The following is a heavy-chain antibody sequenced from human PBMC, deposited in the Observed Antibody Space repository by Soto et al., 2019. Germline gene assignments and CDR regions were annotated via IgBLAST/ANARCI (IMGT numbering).Heavy chain of an antibody. CDR3: ARGHYDFWSGYEYYFDY. V-gene: IGHV1-46*01. CDR2: INPSGGST. CDR1: GYTFTSYY. J-gene: IGHJ4*02. Sequence: VKVSCKASGYTFTSYYMHWVRQAPGQGLEWMGIINPSGGSTSYAQKFQGRVTMTRDTSTSTVYMELSSLRSEDTAVYYCARGHYDFWSGYEYYFDYWGQGTLVTVSS. D-gene: IGHD3-3*01.